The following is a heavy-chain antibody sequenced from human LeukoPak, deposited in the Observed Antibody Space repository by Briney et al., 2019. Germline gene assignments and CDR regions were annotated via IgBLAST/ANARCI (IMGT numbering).Heavy chain of an antibody. CDR1: GGSISSSSYY. CDR2: IYYSGST. J-gene: IGHJ6*03. D-gene: IGHD2-21*02. CDR3: ARHHPDCSYYYYMDV. Sequence: SETLSLTCTVSGGSISSSSYYWGWIRQPPGKGLEWIGSIYYSGSTYYNPSLKSRVTISVDTSKNQFSLKLSSVTAADTAVYYCARHHPDCSYYYYMDVWGNGTTVTISS. V-gene: IGHV4-39*01.